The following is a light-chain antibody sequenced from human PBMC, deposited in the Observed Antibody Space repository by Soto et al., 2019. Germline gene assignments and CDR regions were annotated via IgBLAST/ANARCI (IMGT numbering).Light chain of an antibody. CDR3: AAWDGSLNGVV. CDR2: YDN. V-gene: IGLV1-36*01. CDR1: DSNIGSNA. Sequence: QSVLTQPPAESEAPSQSVTITCYVSDSNIGSNAVNWYQHLPGKAPKLLIYYDNLLASGVSDRFSGSKSGTSASLAISGLQSEDEADYYCAAWDGSLNGVVFGGGTQLTVL. J-gene: IGLJ2*01.